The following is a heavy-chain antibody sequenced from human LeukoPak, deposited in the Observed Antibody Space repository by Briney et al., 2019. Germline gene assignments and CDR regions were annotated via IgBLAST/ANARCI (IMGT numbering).Heavy chain of an antibody. CDR2: INPNSGGT. CDR1: GYTFTGYY. J-gene: IGHJ5*02. CDR3: ARGEPPVLRFLEWLLENNWFDP. Sequence: ASVKLSCKASGYTFTGYYMHWVRQAPGQGLEGMGGINPNSGGTNYAQKSQGRVTMTRETSISTAYMELSRLRSDDTAVYYCARGEPPVLRFLEWLLENNWFDPWGQGTLVTVSS. V-gene: IGHV1-2*02. D-gene: IGHD3-3*01.